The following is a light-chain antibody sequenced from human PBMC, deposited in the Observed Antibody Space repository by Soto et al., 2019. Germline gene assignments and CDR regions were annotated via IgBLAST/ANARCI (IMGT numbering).Light chain of an antibody. CDR1: QSVSSSY. J-gene: IGKJ1*01. CDR3: QQYDNSPST. CDR2: DAS. Sequence: EIVLTQSPGTLSLSPGERATLSCRASQSVSSSYLAWYQQKPGQAPRLLIYDASSRATGIPDRFSGSGSGTAFTLTISRLEPEDFAVYYCQQYDNSPSTFGQGTKVDIK. V-gene: IGKV3-20*01.